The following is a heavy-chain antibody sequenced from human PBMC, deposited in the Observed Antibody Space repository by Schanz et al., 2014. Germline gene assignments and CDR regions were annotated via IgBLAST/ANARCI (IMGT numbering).Heavy chain of an antibody. D-gene: IGHD3-16*01. J-gene: IGHJ6*02. Sequence: QDQLLQSGAAVKKPGSSVRVSCKASGGTLDTYKIAWVRQVPGQGLEWMRRIIPFLAVSNYAQDFQGRVTFTADRATSTVHMDLRSLRSEDTGLYYCARAGRGYAYPLNSYPMDVWAKGPRSSSP. CDR2: IIPFLAVS. CDR1: GGTLDTYK. V-gene: IGHV1-69*02. CDR3: ARAGRGYAYPLNSYPMDV.